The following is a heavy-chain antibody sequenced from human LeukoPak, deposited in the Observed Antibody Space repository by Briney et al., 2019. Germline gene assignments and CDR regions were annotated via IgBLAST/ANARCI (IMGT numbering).Heavy chain of an antibody. V-gene: IGHV1-2*02. CDR3: ARGPRMNYYDSSGYRPYYFDY. Sequence: ASVKVSCKASGYTFTGYYMHWVRQAPGQGLEWMGWINPNSGGTNYAQKFQGRVTMTRDTSISTAYMELSRLRSGDTAVYYCARGPRMNYYDSSGYRPYYFDYWGQGTLVTVSS. CDR2: INPNSGGT. D-gene: IGHD3-22*01. J-gene: IGHJ4*02. CDR1: GYTFTGYY.